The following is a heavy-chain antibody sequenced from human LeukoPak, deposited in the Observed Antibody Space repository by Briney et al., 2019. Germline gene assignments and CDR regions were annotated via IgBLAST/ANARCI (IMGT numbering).Heavy chain of an antibody. D-gene: IGHD3-22*01. CDR1: GYTLTELS. CDR3: ATGAEPGPPYYYDSSGYYFSY. Sequence: ASVKVSCEVSGYTLTELSMHWVRQAPGKGLEWMGGFDPEDGETIYAQKFQGRVTMTEDTSTDTAYMELSSLRSEDTAVYYCATGAEPGPPYYYDSSGYYFSYWGQGTLVTVSS. J-gene: IGHJ4*02. V-gene: IGHV1-24*01. CDR2: FDPEDGET.